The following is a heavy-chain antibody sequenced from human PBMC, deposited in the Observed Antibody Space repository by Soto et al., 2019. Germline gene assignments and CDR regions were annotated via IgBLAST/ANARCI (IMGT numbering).Heavy chain of an antibody. J-gene: IGHJ5*02. CDR2: IGENDGKT. V-gene: IGHV3-23*01. Sequence: GYLTLSSAASPFTLSSYAMGWDSPSPGTGLQWVAAIGENDGKTYYADSVKGRFTVSRDNAKNSLYLQLNSLRDEDTAVYYCAREMGACSDSSCYPGPYDSWGQGPLVTGS. D-gene: IGHD3-16*01. CDR1: PFTLSSYA. CDR3: AREMGACSDSSCYPGPYDS.